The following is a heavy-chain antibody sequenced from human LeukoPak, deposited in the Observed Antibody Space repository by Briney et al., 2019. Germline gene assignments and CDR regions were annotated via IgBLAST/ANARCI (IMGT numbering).Heavy chain of an antibody. Sequence: ASVKVSCKASGYTFTGYYMHWVRQAPGQGLEWMGWINPNSGGTNYALKFQGRVTMTRDTSISTAYMELSRLRSDDTAVYYCAREIAVAVHYYYGMDVWGQGTTVTVSS. J-gene: IGHJ6*02. D-gene: IGHD6-19*01. CDR2: INPNSGGT. CDR1: GYTFTGYY. CDR3: AREIAVAVHYYYGMDV. V-gene: IGHV1-2*02.